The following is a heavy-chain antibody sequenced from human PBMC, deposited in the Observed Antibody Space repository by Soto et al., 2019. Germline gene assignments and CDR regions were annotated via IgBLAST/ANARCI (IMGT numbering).Heavy chain of an antibody. CDR1: GGSISSSSYY. D-gene: IGHD3-10*01. CDR2: IYYSGST. J-gene: IGHJ3*02. V-gene: IGHV4-39*01. Sequence: QLQLQESGPGLVKPSETLSLTCTVSGGSISSSSYYWGWIRQPPGKGLEWIGSIYYSGSTYYNPSLKSRVTISVDTSKNQFSLKLSSVTAADTAVYYCARSMVRIKDAFDIWGQGTMVTVSS. CDR3: ARSMVRIKDAFDI.